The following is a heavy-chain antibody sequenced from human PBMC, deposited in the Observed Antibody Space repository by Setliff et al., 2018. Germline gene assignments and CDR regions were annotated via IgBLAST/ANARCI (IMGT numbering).Heavy chain of an antibody. CDR3: ARGNSRSSVWYVVPHFDY. J-gene: IGHJ4*02. CDR1: GGSISSYS. Sequence: SETLSLTCNVSGGSISSYSWSWIRQAPGKGLEWIGYLYYSGNTNYNPSLKSRVTISGDTSQNYFSLKLTSVTEADTAVYYCARGNSRSSVWYVVPHFDYWGQGTLVTVSS. V-gene: IGHV4-59*01. CDR2: LYYSGNT. D-gene: IGHD6-19*01.